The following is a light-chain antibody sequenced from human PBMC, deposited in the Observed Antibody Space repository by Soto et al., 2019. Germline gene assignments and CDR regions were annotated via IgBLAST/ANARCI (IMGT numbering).Light chain of an antibody. CDR3: SSYTSSSTLVL. CDR2: DVS. Sequence: QSALTQPASVSGSPGQSITISCTGTRSDVGGYNYVSWYQQHPGKAPKLLTYDVSNRPSRVSNRFSGSKSGTTASLTISGLQAEDEAYYYCSSYTSSSTLVLFGGGTKLTVL. J-gene: IGLJ2*01. CDR1: RSDVGGYNY. V-gene: IGLV2-14*01.